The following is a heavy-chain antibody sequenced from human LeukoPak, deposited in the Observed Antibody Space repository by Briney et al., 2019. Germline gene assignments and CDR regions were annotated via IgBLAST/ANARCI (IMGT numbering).Heavy chain of an antibody. J-gene: IGHJ6*03. CDR3: AKDLTTVATPYYYYYMDV. CDR1: GFSFGSYS. CDR2: IGISSSHT. D-gene: IGHD4-23*01. Sequence: PGGSLRLSCAASGFSFGSYSMNWVRQAPGKGLEWVSSIGISSSHTFYADSVKGRFTISRDNAENSVYLQMNSLRAEDTAVYYCAKDLTTVATPYYYYYMDVWGKGTTVTVSS. V-gene: IGHV3-21*01.